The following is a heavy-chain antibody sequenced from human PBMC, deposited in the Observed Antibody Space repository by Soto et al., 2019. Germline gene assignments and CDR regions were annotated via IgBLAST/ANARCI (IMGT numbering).Heavy chain of an antibody. Sequence: SETLSLTCTVSGGSISSSSYYWGWIRQPPGKGLEWIGSFYYSGSTYYNPSLKSRVTISVDSSKNQFSLKLTSVTAADTAVYYCARGVNYYDSSGSSWFDPWGQGALVTVSS. CDR2: FYYSGST. V-gene: IGHV4-39*01. CDR3: ARGVNYYDSSGSSWFDP. D-gene: IGHD3-22*01. J-gene: IGHJ5*02. CDR1: GGSISSSSYY.